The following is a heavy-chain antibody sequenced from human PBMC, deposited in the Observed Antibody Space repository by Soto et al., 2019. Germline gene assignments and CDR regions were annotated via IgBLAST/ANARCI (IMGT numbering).Heavy chain of an antibody. J-gene: IGHJ6*02. Sequence: KPSETLSLTCTVSGGSVSSGSYYWSWIRQPPGKGLEWIGYIYYSGSTNYNPSLKSRVTISVDTPKNQSSLKLSSVTAADTAVYYCARDLGLRVVAATSYYYGMDVWGQGTTVTVSS. CDR3: ARDLGLRVVAATSYYYGMDV. CDR1: GGSVSSGSYY. V-gene: IGHV4-61*01. D-gene: IGHD2-15*01. CDR2: IYYSGST.